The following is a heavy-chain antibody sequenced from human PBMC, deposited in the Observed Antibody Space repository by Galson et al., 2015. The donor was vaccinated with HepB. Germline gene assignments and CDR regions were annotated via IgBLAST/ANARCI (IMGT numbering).Heavy chain of an antibody. CDR1: GITFGSYA. CDR3: AKGTRHRFLEGRIFDY. Sequence: SLRLSCAVSGITFGSYAMSWVRQAPGKGLEWVSSINRRAENTYYAESVKGRFTISRDNSKNTMYLQMNSLRADDTAVYYCAKGTRHRFLEGRIFDYWGQGTLVTVSS. D-gene: IGHD3-3*01. V-gene: IGHV3-23*01. CDR2: INRRAENT. J-gene: IGHJ4*02.